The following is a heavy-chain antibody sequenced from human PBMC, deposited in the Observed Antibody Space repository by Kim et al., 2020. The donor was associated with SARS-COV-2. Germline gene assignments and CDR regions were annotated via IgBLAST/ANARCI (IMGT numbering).Heavy chain of an antibody. J-gene: IGHJ4*02. D-gene: IGHD3-10*01. Sequence: SETLSLPCTVSGGSISSSSYYWGWIRQPPGKGLEWIGSIYYSGSTYYNPSLQSRVTISVYTSKNQFSLKLSSVTAADTAVYYCASWGVNYYGSGGNDYWGQGTLVTVSS. CDR3: ASWGVNYYGSGGNDY. CDR1: GGSISSSSYY. V-gene: IGHV4-39*01. CDR2: IYYSGST.